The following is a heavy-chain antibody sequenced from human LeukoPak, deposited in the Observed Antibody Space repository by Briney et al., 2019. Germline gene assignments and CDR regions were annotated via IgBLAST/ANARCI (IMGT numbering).Heavy chain of an antibody. Sequence: SETLSLTCTVSGGSISSYYWSWIRHPPGKGLEWIGYIYYSGSTNYNPSLKSRVTISVDTSKNQFSLKLSSVTAADTAVYYCARANVVPSPYYYYHYGMDVWGQGTTVTVSS. J-gene: IGHJ6*02. D-gene: IGHD2-15*01. CDR3: ARANVVPSPYYYYHYGMDV. CDR2: IYYSGST. CDR1: GGSISSYY. V-gene: IGHV4-59*01.